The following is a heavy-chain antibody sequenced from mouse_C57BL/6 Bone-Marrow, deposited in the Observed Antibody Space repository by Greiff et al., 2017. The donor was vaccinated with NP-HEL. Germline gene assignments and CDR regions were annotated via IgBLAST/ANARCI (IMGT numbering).Heavy chain of an antibody. CDR1: GYSITSGYY. V-gene: IGHV3-6*01. D-gene: IGHD1-1*01. Sequence: EVKLLESGPGLVKPSQSLSLTCSVTGYSITSGYYWNWIRQFPGNKLEWMGYISYDGSNNYNPSLKNRISITRDTSKNQFFLKLNSVTTEDTATYYCARVGYYYGSSYWFAYWGQGTLVTVSA. CDR2: ISYDGSN. CDR3: ARVGYYYGSSYWFAY. J-gene: IGHJ3*01.